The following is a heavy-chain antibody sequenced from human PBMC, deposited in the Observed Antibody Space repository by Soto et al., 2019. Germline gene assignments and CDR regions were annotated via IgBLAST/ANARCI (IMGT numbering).Heavy chain of an antibody. J-gene: IGHJ5*02. CDR2: IYYSGST. V-gene: IGHV4-31*03. CDR1: GGSISSGGYY. CDR3: AGRVFP. D-gene: IGHD2-8*01. Sequence: QVQLQESGPGLVKPSQTLSLTCTVSGGSISSGGYYWTWIRQHPGKGLEWIGYIYYSGSTYYNPSLTCRATTSVDTSTTQSTLKLSSVTAADTAVYYCAGRVFPWGQGTGVTVSS.